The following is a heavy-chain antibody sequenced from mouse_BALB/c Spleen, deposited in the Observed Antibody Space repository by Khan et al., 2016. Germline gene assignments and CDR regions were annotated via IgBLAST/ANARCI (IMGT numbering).Heavy chain of an antibody. V-gene: IGHV10-1*02. Sequence: EVQLVESGGGLVQPKGSLKLSCAASGFTFNTYAMNWVRQAPGKGLEWVARIRSKSNNYATYYADSVKDRFTISRDDSQSMLYLQMNNLKTEDTAMYYCVRQRLLTPYWYFDVWSAGTTVTVSS. CDR1: GFTFNTYA. D-gene: IGHD1-1*01. J-gene: IGHJ1*01. CDR3: VRQRLLTPYWYFDV. CDR2: IRSKSNNYAT.